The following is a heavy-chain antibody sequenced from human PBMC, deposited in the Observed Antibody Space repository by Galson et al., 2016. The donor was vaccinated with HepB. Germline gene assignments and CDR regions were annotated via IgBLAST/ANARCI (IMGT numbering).Heavy chain of an antibody. V-gene: IGHV3-30*03. CDR2: ISFDGNNE. CDR1: GFTFNVNG. Sequence: SLRLSCAGSGFTFNVNGMHWVRQAPGKGLEWVAVISFDGNNEYYADSVKGRFTISRDNSKSTVYLQMNSLKTDDTAVYYCATVSGGIPFMWGQGVLVTVSS. J-gene: IGHJ4*02. CDR3: ATVSGGIPFM. D-gene: IGHD3-10*02.